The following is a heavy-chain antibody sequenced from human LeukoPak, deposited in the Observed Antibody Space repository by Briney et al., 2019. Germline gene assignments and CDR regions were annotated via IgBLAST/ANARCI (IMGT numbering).Heavy chain of an antibody. V-gene: IGHV1-8*01. D-gene: IGHD3-10*01. CDR3: ARAPRSRGFDY. J-gene: IGHJ4*02. CDR1: GYTFTSYD. CDR2: MNPNSGAT. Sequence: ASVKVSCKASGYTFTSYDFNWLRQATGQGPEWMGWMNPNSGATGYAQKFQGRVTMTRSASINTAYMELSNLRSEDTAVYYCARAPRSRGFDYWGQGTLVTVSS.